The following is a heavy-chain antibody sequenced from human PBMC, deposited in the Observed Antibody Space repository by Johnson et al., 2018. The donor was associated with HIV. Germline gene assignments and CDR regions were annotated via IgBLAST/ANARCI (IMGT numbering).Heavy chain of an antibody. J-gene: IGHJ3*02. CDR2: IWYDRSTN. CDR3: ARDREYGLAWGWALDI. Sequence: VQLVESGGGVVRPGGSLRLSCVASGFTFSSYGMHWVRQAPGKGLEWAAAIWYDRSTNYYADFVKGRFTISRDNSKNTLYLKTNSLRVEDTAVYYCARDREYGLAWGWALDIWGQGTMVSVSA. D-gene: IGHD6-19*01. CDR1: GFTFSSYG. V-gene: IGHV3-33*01.